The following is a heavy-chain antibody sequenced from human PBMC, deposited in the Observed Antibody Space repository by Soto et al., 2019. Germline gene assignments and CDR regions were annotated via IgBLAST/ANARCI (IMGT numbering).Heavy chain of an antibody. D-gene: IGHD3-22*01. CDR3: ARMGDSSGYSGWFDP. CDR1: GFILDDYA. CDR2: ISWNSDNI. V-gene: IGHV3-9*01. J-gene: IGHJ5*02. Sequence: PGGSLRLSCAASGFILDDYAMHWVRQAPGKGLEWVSSISWNSDNIGYADSVKGRFTISRDNSKNTLYLQMNSLRAEDTAVYYCARMGDSSGYSGWFDPWGQGTLVTVSS.